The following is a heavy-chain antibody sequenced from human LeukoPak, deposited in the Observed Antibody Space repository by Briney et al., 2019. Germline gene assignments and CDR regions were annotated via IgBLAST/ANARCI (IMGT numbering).Heavy chain of an antibody. J-gene: IGHJ4*02. CDR1: GYTFTGYY. V-gene: IGHV1-8*02. D-gene: IGHD3-10*01. CDR3: ARARRGFDY. CDR2: MNPNSGNT. Sequence: ASVKVSCKASGYTFTGYYMHWVRQATGQGLEWMGWMNPNSGNTGYAQKFQGRVTMTRNTSISTAYMELSSLRSEDTAVYYCARARRGFDYWGQGTLVTVSS.